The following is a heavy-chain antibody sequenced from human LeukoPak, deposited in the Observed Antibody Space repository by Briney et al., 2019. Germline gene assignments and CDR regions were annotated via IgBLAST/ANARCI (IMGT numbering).Heavy chain of an antibody. J-gene: IGHJ4*02. D-gene: IGHD6-19*01. Sequence: PGGSLRLSCEASGFTFSNYAMNWVRQAPGKGLEWVSSISESGGTTDYADSVKGRFTISRDNSKNTLYLQMNSLRADDTALYFCARQWLVNGWGQGTLVTVSS. CDR2: ISESGGTT. V-gene: IGHV3-23*01. CDR3: ARQWLVNG. CDR1: GFTFSNYA.